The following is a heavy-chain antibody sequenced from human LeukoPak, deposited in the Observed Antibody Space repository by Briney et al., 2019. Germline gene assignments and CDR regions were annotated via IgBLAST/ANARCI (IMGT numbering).Heavy chain of an antibody. CDR3: ARGVVGATFAFDI. J-gene: IGHJ3*02. CDR1: GITFSGYA. Sequence: GGSLRLSCAASGITFSGYAMYWVRQAPGKGLEWVAVISFDGSNEYYPDSVKGRFTISRENAKNSLYLQMNSLRAGDTAVYYCARGVVGATFAFDIWGQGTMVTVSS. CDR2: ISFDGSNE. D-gene: IGHD1-26*01. V-gene: IGHV3-30*14.